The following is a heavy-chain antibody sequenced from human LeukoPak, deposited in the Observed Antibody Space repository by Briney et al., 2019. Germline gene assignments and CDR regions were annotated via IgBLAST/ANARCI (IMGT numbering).Heavy chain of an antibody. V-gene: IGHV3-21*01. J-gene: IGHJ4*02. D-gene: IGHD4-17*01. CDR1: GFTFSSYA. Sequence: PGGSLRLSCVDSGFTFSSYAINWVRQAPGKGLEWVSSIDPSSTYIYYADSVKGRFTISRDNAQNSLYLQMNSLRAEDTAVYYCTRGSYGDYEYWGQGTLVTVSS. CDR3: TRGSYGDYEY. CDR2: IDPSSTYI.